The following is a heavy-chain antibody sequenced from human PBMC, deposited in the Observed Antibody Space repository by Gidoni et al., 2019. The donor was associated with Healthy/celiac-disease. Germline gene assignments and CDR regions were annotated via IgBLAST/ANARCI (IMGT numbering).Heavy chain of an antibody. CDR3: AKGGSIYCTNGVCYWELMDV. V-gene: IGHV3-23*01. CDR1: GFTFSSYA. D-gene: IGHD2-8*01. J-gene: IGHJ6*03. Sequence: EVQLLESGGGLVQPGGSLRLSCAASGFTFSSYAMSWVRQAPGKGLELVSAISGSGGSTYYADSVKGRFTISRDNSKNTLYLQMNSLRAEDTAVYYCAKGGSIYCTNGVCYWELMDVWGKGTTVTVSS. CDR2: ISGSGGST.